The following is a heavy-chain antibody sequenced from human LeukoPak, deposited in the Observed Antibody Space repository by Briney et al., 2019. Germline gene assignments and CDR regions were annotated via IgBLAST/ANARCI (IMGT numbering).Heavy chain of an antibody. D-gene: IGHD6-19*01. CDR2: ISYDGGNK. V-gene: IGHV3-30*18. CDR1: GFTFSSYG. J-gene: IGHJ4*02. Sequence: GGSLRLSCAASGFTFSSYGMHWVRQAPGKGLEGVAVISYDGGNKYYADSVKGRFTISRDNSKNTLYLQMNSLRAEDTAVYYCAKGTTAVAYYFDYWGQGTLVTVSS. CDR3: AKGTTAVAYYFDY.